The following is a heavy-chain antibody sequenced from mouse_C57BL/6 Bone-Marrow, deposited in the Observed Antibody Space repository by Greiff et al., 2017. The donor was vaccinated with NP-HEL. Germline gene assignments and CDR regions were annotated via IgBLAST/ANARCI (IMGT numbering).Heavy chain of an antibody. CDR2: INYDGSST. V-gene: IGHV5-16*01. CDR1: GFTFSDYY. J-gene: IGHJ1*03. D-gene: IGHD1-1*01. Sequence: EVQRVESEGGLVQPGSSMKLSCTASGFTFSDYYMAWVRQVPEKGLEWVANINYDGSSTYYLDSLKSRFIISRDNAKNILYLQMSSLKSEDTATYYCARVDYGSSHWYFDVWGTGTTVTVSS. CDR3: ARVDYGSSHWYFDV.